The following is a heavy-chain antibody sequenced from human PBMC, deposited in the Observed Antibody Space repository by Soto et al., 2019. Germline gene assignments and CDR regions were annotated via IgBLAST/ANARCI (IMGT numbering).Heavy chain of an antibody. V-gene: IGHV3-7*01. Sequence: EVQLVESGGGLVQPGGSLRLSCAASGFTFSSYWMSWVRQAPGKGLEWVANIKQDGSEKYYVDSVKGRFTISRDNAKKSLYLQMNSLRAEDTAVYYCARGGDGYYYYYGMDVWGQGTTVTVSS. CDR1: GFTFSSYW. D-gene: IGHD3-16*01. CDR2: IKQDGSEK. CDR3: ARGGDGYYYYYGMDV. J-gene: IGHJ6*02.